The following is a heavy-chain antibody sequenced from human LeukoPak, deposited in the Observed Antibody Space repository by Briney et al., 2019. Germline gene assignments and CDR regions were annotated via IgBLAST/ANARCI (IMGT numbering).Heavy chain of an antibody. V-gene: IGHV3-7*01. CDR3: VRDRSPGYFDY. D-gene: IGHD3-10*01. CDR2: TSPNGRDT. Sequence: GGSLRLSCAASGFTFGTSWMSWFRRAPGTGLQWVAHTSPNGRDTYYVDSVKGRFTISRDNAKNSLFLQMNSLRAEDTAVYYCVRDRSPGYFDYWGQGTLVTVSS. J-gene: IGHJ4*02. CDR1: GFTFGTSW.